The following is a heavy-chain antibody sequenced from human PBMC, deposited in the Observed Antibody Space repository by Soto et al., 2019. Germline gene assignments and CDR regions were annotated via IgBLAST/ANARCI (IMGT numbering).Heavy chain of an antibody. J-gene: IGHJ5*02. D-gene: IGHD6-6*01. CDR3: ARERPDGARLDP. Sequence: PSETLSLTFAVSGDSISSGGYAWSWIRQPPGKGLEWIGYIYYSGSTYYSPSLKSRVTISVDTSKNQFSLKLSSVTAADTAVYYCARERPDGARLDPWGQGTLVNVSS. CDR1: GDSISSGGYA. V-gene: IGHV4-30-2*05. CDR2: IYYSGST.